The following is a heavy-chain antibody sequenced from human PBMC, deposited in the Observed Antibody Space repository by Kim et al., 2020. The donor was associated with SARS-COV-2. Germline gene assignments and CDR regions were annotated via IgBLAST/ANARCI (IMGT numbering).Heavy chain of an antibody. CDR3: ARDNDCSGGSCYPGYYGMDV. D-gene: IGHD2-15*01. CDR2: IYSGGST. Sequence: GGSLRLSCAASGFTVSSNYMSWVRQAPGKGLEWVSVIYSGGSTYYADSVKGRFTISRHNSKNTLYLQMNSLRAEDTAVYYCARDNDCSGGSCYPGYYGMDVWGQGTTVTVSS. CDR1: GFTVSSNY. J-gene: IGHJ6*02. V-gene: IGHV3-53*04.